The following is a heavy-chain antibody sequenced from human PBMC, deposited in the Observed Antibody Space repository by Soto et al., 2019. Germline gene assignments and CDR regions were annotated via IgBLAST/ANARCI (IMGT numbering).Heavy chain of an antibody. Sequence: GGSLRLSCAASGFTFSSYAMHWVRQAPGKGLEWVAVISYDGSNKYYADSVKGRFTISRDNSKNTLYLQMNSLRAEDTAVYYCARVKPPGIAAAGTSAYYYYYGMDVWGQGTTVTVSS. CDR1: GFTFSSYA. CDR2: ISYDGSNK. D-gene: IGHD6-13*01. V-gene: IGHV3-30-3*01. CDR3: ARVKPPGIAAAGTSAYYYYYGMDV. J-gene: IGHJ6*02.